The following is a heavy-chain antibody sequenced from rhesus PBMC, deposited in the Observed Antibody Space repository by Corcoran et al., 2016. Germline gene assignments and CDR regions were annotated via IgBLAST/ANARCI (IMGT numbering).Heavy chain of an antibody. Sequence: QVQLQESGPGLVKPSETLSLTCAVSGYSISSGYGWSWIRQPPGKGLEWIGYIGGSSDSTNYNPPPQIRLTISKDTSQNQFSLELSSVTAADTAVYYCARVRYNIWTGITGYFEFWGQGALVTVSS. J-gene: IGHJ1*01. V-gene: IGHV4-127*01. D-gene: IGHD3-3*01. CDR1: GYSISSGYG. CDR2: IGGSSDST. CDR3: ARVRYNIWTGITGYFEF.